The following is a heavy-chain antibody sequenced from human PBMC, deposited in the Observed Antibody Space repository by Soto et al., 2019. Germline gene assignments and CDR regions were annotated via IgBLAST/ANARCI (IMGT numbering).Heavy chain of an antibody. CDR2: ISPFFGTT. J-gene: IGHJ4*02. CDR3: AREVVTETTWGSFDS. V-gene: IGHV1-69*01. CDR1: GGGTLSNDA. Sequence: QVHLVQSEADGRKSGSSVRVSCTASGGGTLSNDAISWVRQAPGQGLEWLGRISPFFGTTDYSQSFQGRPTMTADASTGTVYMDLRSLKSDDTAVYYCAREVVTETTWGSFDSWGQGTLVTVSS. D-gene: IGHD2-21*02.